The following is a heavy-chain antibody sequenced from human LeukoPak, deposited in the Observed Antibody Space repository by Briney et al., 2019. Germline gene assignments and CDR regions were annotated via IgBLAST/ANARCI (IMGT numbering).Heavy chain of an antibody. D-gene: IGHD3-22*01. J-gene: IGHJ4*02. V-gene: IGHV3-33*06. Sequence: SGGSLRLSCAASGFTFSGYGMHWVRQAPGKGLEWVAVIWYDGSNKYYADSVKGRFTISRDNSKNTLYLQMNSLRAEDTAVYYCAKGYYYDSSGYYYYFDYWGQGTLVTVSS. CDR1: GFTFSGYG. CDR2: IWYDGSNK. CDR3: AKGYYYDSSGYYYYFDY.